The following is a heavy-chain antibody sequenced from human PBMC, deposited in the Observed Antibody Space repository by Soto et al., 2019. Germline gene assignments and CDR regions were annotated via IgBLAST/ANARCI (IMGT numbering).Heavy chain of an antibody. D-gene: IGHD1-26*01. CDR2: ISGSGGFT. CDR1: GFTFSNYA. CDR3: AKVFGSFLMGVIDAFDI. J-gene: IGHJ3*02. Sequence: EVQLLESGGDLVQPGGSLRLSCAASGFTFSNYAMTWVRQAPGKGLEWVSSISGSGGFTYYADSVKGRFTVSRDKSKNTLFLQMTSLRAEDTAVYYCAKVFGSFLMGVIDAFDIWGQGTTVTVSS. V-gene: IGHV3-23*01.